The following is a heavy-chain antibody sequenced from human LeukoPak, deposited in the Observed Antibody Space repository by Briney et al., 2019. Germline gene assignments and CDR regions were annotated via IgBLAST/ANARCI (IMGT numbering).Heavy chain of an antibody. CDR2: TSYSGRA. V-gene: IGHV4-59*08. Sequence: SETLSLTCSVSGGSISSYYWSWIRQPPGRGLQWIGSTSYSGRANYNPSLKDRVTVSLDTSKNQFYLKVTSVTAADTAVYYCARRRVEMAPITEGNWFDSWGQGTPVTVSS. CDR1: GGSISSYY. J-gene: IGHJ5*01. D-gene: IGHD5-24*01. CDR3: ARRRVEMAPITEGNWFDS.